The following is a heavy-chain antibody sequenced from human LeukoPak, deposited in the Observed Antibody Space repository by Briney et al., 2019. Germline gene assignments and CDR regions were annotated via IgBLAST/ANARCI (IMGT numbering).Heavy chain of an antibody. D-gene: IGHD4-17*01. CDR1: GGSISSSSYY. Sequence: SETLSLTCTVSGGSISSSSYYWGWIRQPPGKGLEWIGSIYYSGSTYYNPSLKSRVTISVDTSKNQFSLKLSSVTAADTAVYYCVRDINYGDYETWFDPWGQGTLVTVSS. J-gene: IGHJ5*02. CDR2: IYYSGST. V-gene: IGHV4-39*07. CDR3: VRDINYGDYETWFDP.